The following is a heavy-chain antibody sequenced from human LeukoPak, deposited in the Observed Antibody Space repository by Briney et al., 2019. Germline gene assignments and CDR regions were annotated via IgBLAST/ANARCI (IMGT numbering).Heavy chain of an antibody. V-gene: IGHV3-7*01. CDR1: GFTFSIYW. D-gene: IGHD3-9*01. CDR2: IKEDGSEE. J-gene: IGHJ6*03. Sequence: GGSLRLSCTASGFTFSIYWMSWVRQAPGKGLEWVASIKEDGSEEHYVDSVKGRFTISRDNARNSVHVQMNSLRAEDTAVYFCARDGGVLTGYSDYYMDVWGKGTTVTVSS. CDR3: ARDGGVLTGYSDYYMDV.